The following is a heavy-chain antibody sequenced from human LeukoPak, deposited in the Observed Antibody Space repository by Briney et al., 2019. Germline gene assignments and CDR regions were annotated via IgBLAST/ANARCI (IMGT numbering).Heavy chain of an antibody. Sequence: ASVKVSCKASGYIFTNYYIHWARQAPGQGLEWLGIIDPSGGSTNFAQKFQGRVTMTRDTSTSTVYMELSSLTSEDTAVYYCARGAYFDWVSHVDYWGQGTLVTVSS. J-gene: IGHJ4*02. CDR2: IDPSGGST. V-gene: IGHV1-46*01. CDR1: GYIFTNYY. D-gene: IGHD3-9*01. CDR3: ARGAYFDWVSHVDY.